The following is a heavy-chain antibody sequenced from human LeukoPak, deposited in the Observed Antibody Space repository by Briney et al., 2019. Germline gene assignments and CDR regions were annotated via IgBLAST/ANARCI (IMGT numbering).Heavy chain of an antibody. CDR2: IYYSGST. V-gene: IGHV4-39*01. CDR1: GDSISSFSYY. CDR3: ASRVGPLGGFDY. D-gene: IGHD3-10*01. J-gene: IGHJ4*02. Sequence: SETLSLTCTVSGDSISSFSYYWGWLRQPPGKGLEWIGIIYYSGSTYSNPSLKSRVTISVDTSKNQFSLKLSSVTAADTAVYYCASRVGPLGGFDYWGQGTLVTVSS.